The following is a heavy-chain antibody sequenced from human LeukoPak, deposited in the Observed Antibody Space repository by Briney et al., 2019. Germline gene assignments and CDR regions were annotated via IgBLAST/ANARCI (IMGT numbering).Heavy chain of an antibody. CDR2: IYPSGST. Sequence: SQTLSLTCTVSGGSISSGGYYWSWIRQPPGKGLEWIGYIYPSGSTYYIPSLKSRVTISVDWSKNQFSLNLNSVTAADTAVYYCARVSVSMVRGVIIRYDWFDPWGQGTLVTVSS. D-gene: IGHD3-10*01. J-gene: IGHJ5*02. CDR1: GGSISSGGYY. CDR3: ARVSVSMVRGVIIRYDWFDP. V-gene: IGHV4-30-2*01.